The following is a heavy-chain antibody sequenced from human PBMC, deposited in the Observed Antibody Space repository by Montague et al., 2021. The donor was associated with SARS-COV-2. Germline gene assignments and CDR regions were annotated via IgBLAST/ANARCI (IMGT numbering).Heavy chain of an antibody. Sequence: SRRLSCAASGFTFSSYGMHWVRQAPGKGLEWVAVISYDGSNKYYADSVKGRFTISRDNSKNTLYLQMNSLRAEDTAVYYCAKDFFTIFGVVIPHRYYYYGMDVWGQGTTVTVSS. V-gene: IGHV3-30*18. CDR1: GFTFSSYG. CDR2: ISYDGSNK. CDR3: AKDFFTIFGVVIPHRYYYYGMDV. D-gene: IGHD3-3*01. J-gene: IGHJ6*02.